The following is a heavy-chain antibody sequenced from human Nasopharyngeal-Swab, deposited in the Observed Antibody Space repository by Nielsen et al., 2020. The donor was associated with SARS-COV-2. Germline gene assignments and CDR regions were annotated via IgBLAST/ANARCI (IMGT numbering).Heavy chain of an antibody. D-gene: IGHD6-13*01. CDR2: IYSGGST. CDR3: ARHSYSSSWGYYYYGMDV. V-gene: IGHV3-66*04. J-gene: IGHJ6*02. CDR1: GFTFSSYW. Sequence: GESLKISCAASGFTFSSYWMNWVRQAPGKGLEWVSVIYSGGSTYYADSVKGRFTISRDNSKNTLYLQMNSLRAEDTAVYYCARHSYSSSWGYYYYGMDVWGQGTTVTVSS.